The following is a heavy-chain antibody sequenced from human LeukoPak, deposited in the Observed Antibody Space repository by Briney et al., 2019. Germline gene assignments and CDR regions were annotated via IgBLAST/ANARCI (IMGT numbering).Heavy chain of an antibody. D-gene: IGHD4-11*01. CDR1: VFTFSIYW. V-gene: IGHV3-21*01. J-gene: IGHJ3*01. Sequence: GGSLRLSCAASVFTFSIYWMHWVRQAPGKGLEWGSSISSSSSYIYYAESVRGGFTISRDNDKNSLYLQMNRLRVEDAAVYYCARGYSNYGYVFDLWGQGTMVSVSS. CDR3: ARGYSNYGYVFDL. CDR2: ISSSSSYI.